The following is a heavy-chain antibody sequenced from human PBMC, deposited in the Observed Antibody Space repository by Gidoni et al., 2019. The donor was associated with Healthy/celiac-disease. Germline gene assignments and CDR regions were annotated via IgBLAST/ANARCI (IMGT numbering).Heavy chain of an antibody. V-gene: IGHV3-48*02. Sequence: EVQLVESGGGLVQPGGSLRLSCAASGFTFRSYSMNWVRQAPGKGLEWVSYISSSSSTIYYADSVKGRFTISRDNAKNSLYLQMNSLRDEDTAVYYCARNERLAGVGDDYGDYGGEYFQHWGQGTLVTVSS. CDR1: GFTFRSYS. J-gene: IGHJ1*01. CDR2: ISSSSSTI. D-gene: IGHD4-17*01. CDR3: ARNERLAGVGDDYGDYGGEYFQH.